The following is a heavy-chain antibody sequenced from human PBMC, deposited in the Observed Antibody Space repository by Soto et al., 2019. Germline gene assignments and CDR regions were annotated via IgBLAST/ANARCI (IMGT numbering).Heavy chain of an antibody. V-gene: IGHV1-69*01. CDR3: ANLLSSPLAAAYGMDV. CDR1: GGTFSSYA. Sequence: QVQLVQSGAEVKKPGSSVKVSCKASGGTFSSYAISWVPQAPGQGLEWMGGIIPIFGTANYAQKFQGRVTITADESTSTAYMELSSLRSEDTAVYYCANLLSSPLAAAYGMDVWGQGTTVTVSS. D-gene: IGHD6-13*01. J-gene: IGHJ6*02. CDR2: IIPIFGTA.